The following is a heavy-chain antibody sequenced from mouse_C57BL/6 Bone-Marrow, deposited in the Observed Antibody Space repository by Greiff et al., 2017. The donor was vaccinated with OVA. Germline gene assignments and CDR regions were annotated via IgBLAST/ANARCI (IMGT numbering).Heavy chain of an antibody. Sequence: EVQGVESGGGLVQPGGSLKLSCAASGFTFSDYYMYWVRQTPEKRLEWVAYISNGGGSTYYPDTVKGRFTISRDNAKNTLYLQMSRLKSEDTAMYYCARRDSANAMDYWGQGTSVTVSS. D-gene: IGHD3-3*01. CDR2: ISNGGGST. CDR1: GFTFSDYY. V-gene: IGHV5-12*01. CDR3: ARRDSANAMDY. J-gene: IGHJ4*01.